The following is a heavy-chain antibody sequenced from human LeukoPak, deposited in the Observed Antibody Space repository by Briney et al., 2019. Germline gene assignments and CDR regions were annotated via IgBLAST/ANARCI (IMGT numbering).Heavy chain of an antibody. CDR2: IYYSGST. D-gene: IGHD6-6*01. V-gene: IGHV4-39*01. J-gene: IGHJ3*02. CDR3: ARHTPYSSSPGTDAFDI. CDR1: GGSISSSSYY. Sequence: SETLSLTCTVSGGSISSSSYYWGWIRQPPGKGLEWIGSIYYSGSTYYNPSLKSRVTISVDTSKNQFSLKLSSVTAADTAVYYCARHTPYSSSPGTDAFDIWGQGTMVTVSS.